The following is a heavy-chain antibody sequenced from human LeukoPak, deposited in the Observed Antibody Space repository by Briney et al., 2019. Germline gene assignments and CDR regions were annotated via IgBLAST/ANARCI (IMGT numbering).Heavy chain of an antibody. CDR2: INPNSGGT. J-gene: IGHJ5*02. D-gene: IGHD6-19*01. V-gene: IGHV1-2*02. Sequence: ASVKVSCKASRGTFSSYAISWVRQAPGQGLERMGWINPNSGGTNYAQKFHGRVTMTRDTSISTAYMELSRLRSDDTAVYYCTRGALSGWDLLGFDPWGQGTLVTVSS. CDR3: TRGALSGWDLLGFDP. CDR1: RGTFSSYA.